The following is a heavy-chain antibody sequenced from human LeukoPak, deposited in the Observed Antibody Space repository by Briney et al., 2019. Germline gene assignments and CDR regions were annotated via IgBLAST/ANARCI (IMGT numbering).Heavy chain of an antibody. CDR3: ASIQTGGVTPFDY. CDR2: ISSTTSYI. V-gene: IGHV3-21*01. D-gene: IGHD3-16*01. J-gene: IGHJ4*02. Sequence: GGSLRLSCAASGFTFSSYSMNWVRQAPGKGLECVSSISSTTSYIYYAASMKGGFTISRDNAKNSLYLQMSSLRAEDTAVYYCASIQTGGVTPFDYWGQGTLVTVSS. CDR1: GFTFSSYS.